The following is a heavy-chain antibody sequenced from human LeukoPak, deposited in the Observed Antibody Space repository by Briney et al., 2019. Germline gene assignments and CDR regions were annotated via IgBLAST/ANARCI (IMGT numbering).Heavy chain of an antibody. V-gene: IGHV4-61*08. CDR2: IYYSGST. Sequence: SETLSLTCTVSGGSISSGGYYWNWIRQHPGKGLEWIGYIYYSGSTNYSPSLKSRVTISVDTSKNQFSLKLSSVTAADTAVYYCASYSSSWYESGYFQHWGQGTLVTVSS. CDR3: ASYSSSWYESGYFQH. J-gene: IGHJ1*01. CDR1: GGSISSGGYY. D-gene: IGHD6-13*01.